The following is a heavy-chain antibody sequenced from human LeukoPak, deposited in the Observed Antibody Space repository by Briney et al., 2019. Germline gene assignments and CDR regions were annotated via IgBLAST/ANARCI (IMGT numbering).Heavy chain of an antibody. CDR1: GGSFSGYY. J-gene: IGHJ4*02. CDR2: IHPSGST. V-gene: IGHV4-34*01. CDR3: ARVGYY. Sequence: SETLSLTCAVYGGSFSGYYWSWYRQPPGKGLEWIGEIHPSGSTHYNPSLASRVIISVDTSKNQFSLKVNSVTAADTAVYYCARVGYYWGQGTLVTVSS.